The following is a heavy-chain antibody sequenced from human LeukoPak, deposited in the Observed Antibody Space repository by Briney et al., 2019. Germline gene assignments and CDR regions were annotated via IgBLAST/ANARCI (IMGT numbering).Heavy chain of an antibody. V-gene: IGHV4-61*02. CDR3: ARMVAALDP. Sequence: PSETLSLTCTVSGGSISSGSYYWSWIRQPAGKGLEWIGRIYTSGSTNYNPSLKSRVTISVDTSKNQFSLKLSSVTAADTAVYYCARMVAALDPWGQGTLVTVSS. J-gene: IGHJ5*02. D-gene: IGHD2-15*01. CDR2: IYTSGST. CDR1: GGSISSGSYY.